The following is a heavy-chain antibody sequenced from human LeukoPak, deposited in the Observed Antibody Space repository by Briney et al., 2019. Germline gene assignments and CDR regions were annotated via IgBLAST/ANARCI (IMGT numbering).Heavy chain of an antibody. D-gene: IGHD2-15*01. V-gene: IGHV4-34*01. CDR3: VRSTGCSGGSCYWVYYFDY. CDR2: INHSGST. Sequence: PSETLSLTCAVYGGSFSGYYWSWIRQPPGKGLEWIGEINHSGSTNYNPSLKSRVTISVDTSKNQFSLKLSSVTAADTAVYYCVRSTGCSGGSCYWVYYFDYWGQGTLVTVSS. J-gene: IGHJ4*02. CDR1: GGSFSGYY.